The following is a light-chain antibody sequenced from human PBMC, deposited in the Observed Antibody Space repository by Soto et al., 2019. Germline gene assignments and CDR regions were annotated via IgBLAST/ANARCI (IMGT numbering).Light chain of an antibody. J-gene: IGKJ1*01. V-gene: IGKV1-6*01. CDR3: LQDYNYPRT. CDR1: QGIRND. Sequence: AIQMTKSPSSMSASVGDRVTITCRASQGIRNDLGWYQQKPGNAPKLLIYAASSLQIGVPSRFSGSGSGTDFTLTISSLQPEDFATYYCLQDYNYPRTFGQGTKVEIK. CDR2: AAS.